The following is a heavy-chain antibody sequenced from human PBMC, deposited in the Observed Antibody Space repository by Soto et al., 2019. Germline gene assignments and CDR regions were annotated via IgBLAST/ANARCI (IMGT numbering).Heavy chain of an antibody. D-gene: IGHD2-21*01. CDR2: IFHSGST. Sequence: TSETLCLTWSVYRAFINSCVFYYSWIRQPPGKGLEWLGYIFHSGSTLYTPSLRGRLTLSADTSRNQLSLHLTSVTAADTAVYYCVRGGIAGHWFDPWGQGILVTVSS. J-gene: IGHJ5*02. CDR3: VRGGIAGHWFDP. V-gene: IGHV4-31*02. CDR1: RAFINSCVFY.